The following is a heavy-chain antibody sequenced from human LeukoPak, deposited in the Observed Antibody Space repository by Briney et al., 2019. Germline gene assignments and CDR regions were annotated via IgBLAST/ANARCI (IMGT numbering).Heavy chain of an antibody. J-gene: IGHJ4*02. D-gene: IGHD3-3*01. V-gene: IGHV1-46*01. CDR3: ATAGRRLFGVLIPLSFDY. CDR1: GYTFTNYY. CDR2: IIPSDGFT. Sequence: ASVKVSCKASGYTFTNYYIHWVRQAPGQGLEWMGMIIPSDGFTTYAQKFQGRLTMTRDMSTSTVYMELSSLRSEDTALYYCATAGRRLFGVLIPLSFDYWGQGTLVTVSS.